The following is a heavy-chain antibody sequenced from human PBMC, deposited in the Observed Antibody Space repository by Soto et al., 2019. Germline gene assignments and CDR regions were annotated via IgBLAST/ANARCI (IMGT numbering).Heavy chain of an antibody. CDR3: ARANYDIRYGMDV. CDR1: GGSFSGYY. D-gene: IGHD3-9*01. Sequence: KPSETLSLTCAVYGGSFSGYYWSWIRQPPGKGLEWIGEINHSGSTNYNPSLKSRVTISVDTSKNQFSLKLSSVTAADTAVYYCARANYDIRYGMDVWGQGTTVTVSS. V-gene: IGHV4-34*01. J-gene: IGHJ6*02. CDR2: INHSGST.